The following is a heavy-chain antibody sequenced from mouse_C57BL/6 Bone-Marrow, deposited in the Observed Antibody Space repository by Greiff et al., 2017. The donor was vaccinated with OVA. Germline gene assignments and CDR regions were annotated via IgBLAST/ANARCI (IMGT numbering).Heavy chain of an antibody. J-gene: IGHJ1*03. Sequence: VQLQQPGAELVKPGASVKISCKASGYTFTDYYMNWVKQSHGKSLEWIGDINPNNGGTSYNQKFKGKATLTVDKSSSTAYMELRSLTSEDSAVYYCARRGGGYWYFDVWGTGTTVTVSS. D-gene: IGHD1-1*02. CDR2: INPNNGGT. CDR3: ARRGGGYWYFDV. CDR1: GYTFTDYY. V-gene: IGHV1-26*01.